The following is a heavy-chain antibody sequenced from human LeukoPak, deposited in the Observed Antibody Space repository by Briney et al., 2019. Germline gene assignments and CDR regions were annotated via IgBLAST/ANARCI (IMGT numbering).Heavy chain of an antibody. D-gene: IGHD1-14*01. CDR2: IYSGGST. CDR3: ASHHEQPPLDY. CDR1: GFTVSSNY. Sequence: GGSLRLSCAASGFTVSSNYMSSVRQAPGKGLEWVSVIYSGGSTYYADSVKGRFTISRDNSKNTLYLQMNSLRAEDTAVYYCASHHEQPPLDYWGQGTLVTVSS. J-gene: IGHJ4*02. V-gene: IGHV3-53*01.